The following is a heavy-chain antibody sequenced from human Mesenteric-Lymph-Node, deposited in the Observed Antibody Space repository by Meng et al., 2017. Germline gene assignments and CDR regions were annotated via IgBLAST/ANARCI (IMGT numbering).Heavy chain of an antibody. J-gene: IGHJ4*02. V-gene: IGHV4-59*12. CDR3: ASAPPGYSSGWYLLGDFDY. CDR2: IYYSGST. CDR1: GGSISSYY. Sequence: SETLSLTCTVSGGSISSYYWSWIRQPPGKGLEWIGYIYYSGSTNYNPSLKSRVTISVDTSKNQFSLKLSSVTAADTAVYYCASAPPGYSSGWYLLGDFDYWGQGTLVTVSS. D-gene: IGHD6-19*01.